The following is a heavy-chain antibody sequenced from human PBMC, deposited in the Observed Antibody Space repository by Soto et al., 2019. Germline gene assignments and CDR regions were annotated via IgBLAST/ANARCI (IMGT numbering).Heavy chain of an antibody. J-gene: IGHJ6*03. CDR2: MSGSGSAT. V-gene: IGHV3-23*01. Sequence: GGSLRLCCAASGFNFRSYAMSWVRQAPGKGLEWVSVMSGSGSATYYADSVKGRFTISRDNSKNTLYLQMNSLGAEDTAVYYCAKGFGGSRTYAFFYMDVWGKGTTVTVSS. CDR1: GFNFRSYA. D-gene: IGHD3-10*01. CDR3: AKGFGGSRTYAFFYMDV.